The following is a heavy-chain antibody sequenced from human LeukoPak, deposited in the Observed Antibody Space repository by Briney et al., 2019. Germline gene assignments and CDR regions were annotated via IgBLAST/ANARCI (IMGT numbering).Heavy chain of an antibody. D-gene: IGHD1-26*01. CDR2: IYTSGST. CDR1: GGSISSGYY. V-gene: IGHV4-61*02. Sequence: SETLSLTCTVSGGSISSGYYWSWIRQPAGKGLEWIGRIYTSGSTNYNPSLKSRVTISVDTSKNQFSLKLSSVTAADTAVYYCATTTIRLGYWGQGTLVTVSS. CDR3: ATTTIRLGY. J-gene: IGHJ4*02.